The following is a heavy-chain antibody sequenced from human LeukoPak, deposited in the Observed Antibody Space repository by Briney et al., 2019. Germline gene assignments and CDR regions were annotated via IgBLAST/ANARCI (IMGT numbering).Heavy chain of an antibody. Sequence: GASVKVSCKASGATFTTYAIIWVRQAPGQGLEWMGGIVPVFGTANYAQRFQGRVTITTDESTSTAYMELTSLRSEDTAVYYCARGYSSSWPHYYYYMDVWGKGTTVTVSS. CDR3: ARGYSSSWPHYYYYMDV. D-gene: IGHD6-13*01. J-gene: IGHJ6*03. V-gene: IGHV1-69*05. CDR2: IVPVFGTA. CDR1: GATFTTYA.